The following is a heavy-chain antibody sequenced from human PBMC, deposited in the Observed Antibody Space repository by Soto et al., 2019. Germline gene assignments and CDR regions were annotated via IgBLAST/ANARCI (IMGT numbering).Heavy chain of an antibody. CDR2: ISGSGGST. V-gene: IGHV3-23*01. CDR1: GFTFSSYA. CDR3: AKDPYCGGDCFYFDY. Sequence: EVQLLESGGGLVQPGGSLRLSCAASGFTFSSYAMSWVRQAPGKGLEWVSAISGSGGSTYYADSVKGRFTISRGNSKNTVDLERNRLRAGDTAVYYWAKDPYCGGDCFYFDYWGQGTLVTVSS. D-gene: IGHD2-21*01. J-gene: IGHJ4*02.